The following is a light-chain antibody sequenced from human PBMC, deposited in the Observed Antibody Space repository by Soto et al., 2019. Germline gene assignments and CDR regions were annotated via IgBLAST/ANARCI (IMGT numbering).Light chain of an antibody. J-gene: IGKJ1*01. V-gene: IGKV3-20*01. Sequence: EFVLTQSPGTLSLSPGETATLSCRASQTGDSRYLAWYQQKRGQAPRLLIYAASSRATGVPDRFSGGGSGTDFTLTIRRLEPEDFAVYYCQQYDSTVWTVGQGTKV. CDR2: AAS. CDR3: QQYDSTVWT. CDR1: QTGDSRY.